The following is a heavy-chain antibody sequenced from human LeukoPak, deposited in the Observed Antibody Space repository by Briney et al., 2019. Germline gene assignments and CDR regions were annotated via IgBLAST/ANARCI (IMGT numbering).Heavy chain of an antibody. CDR3: AKGHIVVVPSTRYFDY. D-gene: IGHD2-2*01. CDR1: GFTFSSYA. J-gene: IGHJ4*02. V-gene: IGHV3-23*01. Sequence: GGSLRLSCAASGFTFSSYALSWVRQAPGKGLEWVSVISDSGGSTLYADSVKGRFTIPRDNSKNTLYLQMNSLRAEDTAVYYCAKGHIVVVPSTRYFDYWGQGTLVTVSS. CDR2: ISDSGGST.